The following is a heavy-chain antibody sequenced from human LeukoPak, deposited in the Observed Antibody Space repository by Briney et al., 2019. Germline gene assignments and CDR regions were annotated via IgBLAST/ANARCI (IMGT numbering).Heavy chain of an antibody. CDR2: IWYDGSNK. D-gene: IGHD3-22*01. J-gene: IGHJ4*02. Sequence: GGSPRLSCAASGFTFSSYGMHWVRQAPGKGLEWVAVIWYDGSNKYYADSVKGRFTISRDNSKNTLYLQMNSLRAEDTAVYYCARDGEYYDSSGYYFRGPFDYWGQGTLVTVSS. V-gene: IGHV3-33*01. CDR1: GFTFSSYG. CDR3: ARDGEYYDSSGYYFRGPFDY.